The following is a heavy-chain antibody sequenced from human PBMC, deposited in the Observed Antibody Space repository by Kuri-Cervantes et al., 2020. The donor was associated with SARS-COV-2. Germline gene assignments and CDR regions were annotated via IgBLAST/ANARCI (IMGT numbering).Heavy chain of an antibody. CDR2: IYYSGST. J-gene: IGHJ4*02. Sequence: SETLSLTCTVSGGSISSHYWSWIRQPPGKGLEWIGYIYYSGSTNYNPSLKSRVTMSVDTSKNQFSLKLSSVTAADTAVYYCARGWNYDILSGYYTAYFDYWGQGTLVTVSS. CDR3: ARGWNYDILSGYYTAYFDY. V-gene: IGHV4-59*11. CDR1: GGSISSHY. D-gene: IGHD3-9*01.